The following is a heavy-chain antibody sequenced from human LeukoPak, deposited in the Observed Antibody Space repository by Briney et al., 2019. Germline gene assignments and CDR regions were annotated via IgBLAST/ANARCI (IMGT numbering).Heavy chain of an antibody. D-gene: IGHD3-3*01. CDR3: ARTDYDFWSGNTGGAFDI. Sequence: SVKVSCKGSRGTFSSYAISWVRQAPGQGLEWMGRIIPIFGTANYAQKFQGRVTITTDESTSTAYMELSSLRSEDTAVYYCARTDYDFWSGNTGGAFDIWGQGTMVTVSS. CDR1: RGTFSSYA. CDR2: IIPIFGTA. V-gene: IGHV1-69*05. J-gene: IGHJ3*02.